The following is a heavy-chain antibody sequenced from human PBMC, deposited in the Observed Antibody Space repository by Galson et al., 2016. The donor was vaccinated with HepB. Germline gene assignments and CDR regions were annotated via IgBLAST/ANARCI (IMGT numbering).Heavy chain of an antibody. V-gene: IGHV3-7*03. J-gene: IGHJ5*02. CDR2: IDQRERER. D-gene: IGHD3-22*01. CDR3: VRKRYYYENKKGWFDL. Sequence: SLRLSCAASGLSLSSYWMSWVRQAPGKGLEWVASIDQRERERDHVDAVKSRLTISRDNAKNALYRQMNSLRVEDTAVYHCVRKRYYYENKKGWFDLWGQGALVTVSS. CDR1: GLSLSSYW.